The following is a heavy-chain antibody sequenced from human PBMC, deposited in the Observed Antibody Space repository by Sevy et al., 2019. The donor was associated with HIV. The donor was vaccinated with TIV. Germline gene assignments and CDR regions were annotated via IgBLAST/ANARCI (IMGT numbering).Heavy chain of an antibody. Sequence: SETLSLTCAVSGGSISSGAYSWNWIRQPPGKGLEWIGYIYHTGSTYYNPSLKSRITISVDRSKTKFSLRLSSVTAAVTAVYYCARDKGTGTTPGAFDIWGQGTMVTVSS. CDR3: ARDKGTGTTPGAFDI. CDR2: IYHTGST. J-gene: IGHJ3*02. D-gene: IGHD4-17*01. V-gene: IGHV4-30-2*01. CDR1: GGSISSGAYS.